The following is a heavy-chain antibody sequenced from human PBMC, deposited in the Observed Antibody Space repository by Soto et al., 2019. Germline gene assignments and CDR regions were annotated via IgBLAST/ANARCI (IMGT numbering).Heavy chain of an antibody. J-gene: IGHJ5*02. D-gene: IGHD6-13*01. V-gene: IGHV3-9*01. CDR3: AKDQAPGIAEEGNWFDP. CDR2: ISWNSGSI. CDR1: GFTFDDYA. Sequence: GGSLRLSCAASGFTFDDYAMHWVRQAPGKGLEWVSGISWNSGSIGYADSVKGRFTISRDNAKNSLYLQMNSLRAEDTALYYCAKDQAPGIAEEGNWFDPWGQGTLVTVSS.